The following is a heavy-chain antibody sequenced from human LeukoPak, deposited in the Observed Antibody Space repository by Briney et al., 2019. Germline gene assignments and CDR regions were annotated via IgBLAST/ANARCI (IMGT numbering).Heavy chain of an antibody. V-gene: IGHV3-30*02. J-gene: IGHJ4*02. D-gene: IGHD6-6*01. CDR1: GYTFSNHG. CDR2: IRYDGSNK. CDR3: AKDRIAARHSFDY. Sequence: PGRSLRLSCTASGYTFSNHGLHWVRQAPGKGLEWVAFIRYDGSNKYYADSVKGRLTISRDNSKNTLYLQMNSLRAEDTAVYYCAKDRIAARHSFDYWGQGTLVTVSS.